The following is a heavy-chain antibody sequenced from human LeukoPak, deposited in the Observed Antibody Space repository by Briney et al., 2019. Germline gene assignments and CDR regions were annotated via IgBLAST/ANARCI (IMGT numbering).Heavy chain of an antibody. J-gene: IGHJ5*01. V-gene: IGHV3-48*01. CDR1: GFTFSSYS. D-gene: IGHD3-3*01. CDR2: ISSSSSTI. CDR3: ARVSLVLPFVES. Sequence: PGGSLRLTCAASGFTFSSYSINWVRQAPGKGLEWVSYISSSSSTIYYVDSVKGRFTISRDNAKNSLYLQMNSLRAEDTAVYYCARVSLVLPFVESWGQGTRVTVSS.